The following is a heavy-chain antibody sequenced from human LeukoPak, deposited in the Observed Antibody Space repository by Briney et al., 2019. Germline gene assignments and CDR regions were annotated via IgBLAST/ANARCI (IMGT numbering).Heavy chain of an antibody. Sequence: SETLSLTCTVSGGSISSYYWSWIRQPPGKGLEWIEYIYYSGSTNYNPSLKSRVTISVDTSKNQFSLKLSSVTAADTAVYYCATDSSSSSGVYDAFDIWGQGTMVTVSS. CDR3: ATDSSSSSGVYDAFDI. J-gene: IGHJ3*02. D-gene: IGHD6-6*01. V-gene: IGHV4-59*08. CDR1: GGSISSYY. CDR2: IYYSGST.